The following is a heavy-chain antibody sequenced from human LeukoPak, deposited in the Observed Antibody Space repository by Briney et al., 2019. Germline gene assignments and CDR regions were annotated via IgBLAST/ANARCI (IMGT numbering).Heavy chain of an antibody. J-gene: IGHJ4*02. Sequence: AGGSLRLSCAASGFTFSSYTMIWVRQAPGKGLEWVSSIGRGSSDIHHADSVKGRLTISRDDATNSLYLQMSSLRAEDTAVYFCATDYYCSGGRCYPPYWGQGTLVTVSS. CDR3: ATDYYCSGGRCYPPY. V-gene: IGHV3-21*04. D-gene: IGHD2-15*01. CDR1: GFTFSSYT. CDR2: IGRGSSDI.